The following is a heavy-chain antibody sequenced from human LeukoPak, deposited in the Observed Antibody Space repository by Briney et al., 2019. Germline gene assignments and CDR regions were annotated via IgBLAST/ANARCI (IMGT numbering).Heavy chain of an antibody. CDR1: GFTFSTYD. D-gene: IGHD5-12*01. CDR3: ARDRAALARMGGMDV. Sequence: GGSLRLSCAASGFTFSTYDMNWVRQAPGKGLEWVSYISRSSSHIYYADSMKGRLTISRDNAKSSLYLQMDSLRDEDTAIYYCARDRAALARMGGMDVWGQGTTVTVFS. V-gene: IGHV3-21*01. J-gene: IGHJ6*02. CDR2: ISRSSSHI.